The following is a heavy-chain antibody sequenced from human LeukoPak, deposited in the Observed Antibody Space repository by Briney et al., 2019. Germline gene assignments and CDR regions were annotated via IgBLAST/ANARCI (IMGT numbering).Heavy chain of an antibody. V-gene: IGHV3-21*01. D-gene: IGHD6-13*01. J-gene: IGHJ4*02. Sequence: GESLRLSCAASGFTFSSYSMNWVRQAPWKGLEWVSSISSSSSYIYYADSVKGRFTISRDNAKNSLYLQMNSLRAEDTAVYYCATDLAAAGINWGQGTLVTVSS. CDR2: ISSSSSYI. CDR1: GFTFSSYS. CDR3: ATDLAAAGIN.